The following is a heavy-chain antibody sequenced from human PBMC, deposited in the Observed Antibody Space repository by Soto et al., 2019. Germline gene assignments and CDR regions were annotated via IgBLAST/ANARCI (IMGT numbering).Heavy chain of an antibody. D-gene: IGHD3-22*01. CDR3: ARGRVEGYYYDSSGYNWFDP. J-gene: IGHJ5*02. V-gene: IGHV4-31*03. CDR2: IYYSGST. CDR1: GGSISSGGYY. Sequence: SETLSLTCTVSGGSISSGGYYWSWIRQQPGKGLEWIGYIYYSGSTYYNPSLKSRVTISVDTSKNQFSLKLSSVTAADTAVYYCARGRVEGYYYDSSGYNWFDPWGQGTLVTVSS.